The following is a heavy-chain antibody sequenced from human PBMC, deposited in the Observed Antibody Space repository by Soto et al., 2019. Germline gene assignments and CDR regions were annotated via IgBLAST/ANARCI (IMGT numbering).Heavy chain of an antibody. V-gene: IGHV1-8*01. CDR3: ARKGTRSGYYYYYMDV. J-gene: IGHJ6*03. Sequence: GASVKVSCKASGYTFTSYDINWVRQATGQGLEWMGWMNPNSGNTGYAQKFQGRVTMTRNTSISTAYMELSSLRSEDTAMYYCARKGTRSGYYYYYMDVWGKGTTVTVSS. CDR1: GYTFTSYD. CDR2: MNPNSGNT. D-gene: IGHD3-10*01.